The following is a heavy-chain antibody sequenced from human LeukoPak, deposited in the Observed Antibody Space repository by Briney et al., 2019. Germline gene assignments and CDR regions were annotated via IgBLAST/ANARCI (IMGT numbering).Heavy chain of an antibody. CDR2: ISAYNGDT. CDR3: ARAVGAWLGGPTHYYYMDV. V-gene: IGHV1-18*01. CDR1: GYTFSSYG. J-gene: IGHJ6*03. Sequence: ASVKVSCKASGYTFSSYGISWVRQAPGQGLEWMGWISAYNGDTHYAQKLQGRVTMTTDTSTSTAYMELRSLRSDDTAVYYCARAVGAWLGGPTHYYYMDVWGKGTTVTVSS. D-gene: IGHD1-26*01.